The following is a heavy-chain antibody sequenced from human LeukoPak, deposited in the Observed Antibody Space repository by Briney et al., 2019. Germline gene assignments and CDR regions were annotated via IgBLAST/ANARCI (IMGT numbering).Heavy chain of an antibody. CDR2: IYYSGAL. CDR3: ARHPPPGNNGYEGFIDN. D-gene: IGHD5-12*01. CDR1: GDFMRSYF. V-gene: IGHV4-59*08. Sequence: SETLSLTCTVSGDFMRSYFGSWIRQPPGGGREWIGYIYYSGALNFHRFLKGRVTISGGASKDQFSLNLNYVTAAEPAVYSCARHPPPGNNGYEGFIDNWGQGTLVTVSS. J-gene: IGHJ4*02.